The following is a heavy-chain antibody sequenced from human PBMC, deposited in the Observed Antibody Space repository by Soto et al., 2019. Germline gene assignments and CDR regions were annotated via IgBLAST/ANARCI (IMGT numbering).Heavy chain of an antibody. V-gene: IGHV3-7*01. CDR2: IKQDGSEK. J-gene: IGHJ6*02. D-gene: IGHD3-3*01. CDR1: GFTFSSYW. Sequence: GGSLRLSCAASGFTFSSYWMSWVRQAPGKGLEWVSNIKQDGSEKYYVDSVKGRFTISRDNAKNSLYLQMNSLRAEDTAVYYCARVGPDTIFGVVMMISAANYYYYYGMDVWGQGTTVTVSS. CDR3: ARVGPDTIFGVVMMISAANYYYYYGMDV.